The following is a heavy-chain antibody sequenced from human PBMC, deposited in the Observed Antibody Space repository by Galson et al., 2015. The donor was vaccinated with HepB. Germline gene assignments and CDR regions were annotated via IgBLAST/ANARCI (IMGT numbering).Heavy chain of an antibody. CDR3: ARTQNDDSSSWYLVGLCYYFDY. V-gene: IGHV1-18*01. J-gene: IGHJ4*02. CDR1: GYTFTSYG. Sequence: SVKVSCKASGYTFTSYGISWVRQAPGQGLEWMGWISAYNGNTNYAQKLQGRVTMATDTSTSTAYMELRSLRSDDTAVYYCARTQNDDSSSWYLVGLCYYFDYWGQGTLVTVSS. CDR2: ISAYNGNT. D-gene: IGHD6-13*01.